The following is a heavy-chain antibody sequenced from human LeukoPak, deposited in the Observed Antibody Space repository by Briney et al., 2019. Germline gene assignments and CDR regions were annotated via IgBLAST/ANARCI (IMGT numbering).Heavy chain of an antibody. CDR1: GFTFSSYS. J-gene: IGHJ4*02. V-gene: IGHV3-21*01. CDR3: ARDKSRTMVRGVIRTYYFDY. CDR2: ISSSSSYI. Sequence: GGSLRLSCAASGFTFSSYSMNWVRQAPGKGLEWVSSISSSSSYIYYAGSVKGRFTISRDNAKNSLYLQMNSLRAEDTAVYYCARDKSRTMVRGVIRTYYFDYWGQGTLVTVSS. D-gene: IGHD3-10*01.